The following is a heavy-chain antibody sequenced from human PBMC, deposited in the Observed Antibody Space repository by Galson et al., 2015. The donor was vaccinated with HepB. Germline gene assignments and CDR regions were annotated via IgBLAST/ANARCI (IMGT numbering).Heavy chain of an antibody. D-gene: IGHD3-22*01. CDR1: GVTFSTYA. V-gene: IGHV1-69*13. J-gene: IGHJ4*02. Sequence: SVKVSCKASGVTFSTYAISWLRQAPGQGLEWMGGIIPLFGSANYAQKLQGRVTITADESTSTTYMELSNLRSEDTALYYCARQYDTSGYYPYWGQGTLVTVSS. CDR3: ARQYDTSGYYPY. CDR2: IIPLFGSA.